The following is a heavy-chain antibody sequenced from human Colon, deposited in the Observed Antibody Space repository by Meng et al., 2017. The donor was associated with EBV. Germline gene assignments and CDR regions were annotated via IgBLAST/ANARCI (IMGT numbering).Heavy chain of an antibody. Sequence: VRLRRVGAGLLKPLEPLSFPCTVKGGSFRGYVWSWVRQPPGKGMEWIGEVSHPGSANYNPSLKSRVTISVDASEKQFSLRLTSVTAADSAVYYCARVPTTGYKDHWGQGTLVTVSS. V-gene: IGHV4-34*01. CDR1: GGSFRGYV. J-gene: IGHJ4*02. CDR3: ARVPTTGYKDH. D-gene: IGHD3-9*01. CDR2: VSHPGSA.